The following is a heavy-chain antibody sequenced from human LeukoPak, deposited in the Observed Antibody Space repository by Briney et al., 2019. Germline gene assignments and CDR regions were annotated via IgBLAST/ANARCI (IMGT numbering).Heavy chain of an antibody. Sequence: GGSLRLSCAASGFTFSDYYMSWIRQAPGKGLEWVSYISSSGSTIYYADSVKGRFTISRDNAKNSLYLQMDSLRAEDTAVYYCARETYYSNYVDYWGQGTLVTVSS. J-gene: IGHJ4*02. CDR2: ISSSGSTI. V-gene: IGHV3-11*01. CDR3: ARETYYSNYVDY. D-gene: IGHD4-4*01. CDR1: GFTFSDYY.